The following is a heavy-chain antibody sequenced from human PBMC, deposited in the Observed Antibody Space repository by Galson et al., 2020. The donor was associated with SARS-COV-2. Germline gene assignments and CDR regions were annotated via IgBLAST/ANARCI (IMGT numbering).Heavy chain of an antibody. D-gene: IGHD4-17*01. CDR1: GFTFSNYW. CDR3: VSIRVTTFSDLDH. CDR2: IKQDGTKR. Sequence: GGSLRLSCAASGFTFSNYWMTWVRQAPGKGLEWVANIKQDGTKRQYVDSVKGRFTISRDNAKNSVYLQMNNLRTEDTATYYCVSIRVTTFSDLDHWGQGTLVTVSS. V-gene: IGHV3-7*02. J-gene: IGHJ4*02.